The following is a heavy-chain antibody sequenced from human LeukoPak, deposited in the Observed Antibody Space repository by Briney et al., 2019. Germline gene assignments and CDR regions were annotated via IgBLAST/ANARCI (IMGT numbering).Heavy chain of an antibody. J-gene: IGHJ4*02. V-gene: IGHV4-38-2*02. D-gene: IGHD2-2*01. CDR2: IYHSGST. CDR3: ASGIVVVPAAHFDY. CDR1: GYSISSGYY. Sequence: SETLSLTCTVSGYSISSGYYWGWIRQPPGKGLEWIGSIYHSGSTYYNPSLKSRVTISVDTSKNQFSLKLSSVTAADTAVYYRASGIVVVPAAHFDYWGQGTLVTVSS.